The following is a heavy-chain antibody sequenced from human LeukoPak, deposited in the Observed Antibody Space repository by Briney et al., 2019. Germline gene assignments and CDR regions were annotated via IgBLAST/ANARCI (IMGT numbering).Heavy chain of an antibody. V-gene: IGHV4-59*08. CDR1: GGSFSGYY. CDR2: IYYSGST. Sequence: SETLSLTCAVYGGSFSGYYWSWIRQPPGKGLEWIGYIYYSGSTNYNPSLKSRVTISVDTSKNQFSLKLSSVTAADTAVYYCARQKGSGWYALNWFDPWGQGTLVTVSS. CDR3: ARQKGSGWYALNWFDP. J-gene: IGHJ5*02. D-gene: IGHD6-19*01.